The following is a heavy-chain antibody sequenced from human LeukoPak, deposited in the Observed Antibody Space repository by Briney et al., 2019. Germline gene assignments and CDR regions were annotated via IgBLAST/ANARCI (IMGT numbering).Heavy chain of an antibody. D-gene: IGHD1-26*01. V-gene: IGHV3-21*01. Sequence: GGSLRLSCAASGFTFSSYSMNWVRQAPGKGLEWVSSISSSSSYIYYADSVKGRFTISRDNAKNSLYLQMNGLRAEDTAVYYCARDEPEGVGAITYWGQGTLVTVSS. J-gene: IGHJ4*02. CDR2: ISSSSSYI. CDR1: GFTFSSYS. CDR3: ARDEPEGVGAITY.